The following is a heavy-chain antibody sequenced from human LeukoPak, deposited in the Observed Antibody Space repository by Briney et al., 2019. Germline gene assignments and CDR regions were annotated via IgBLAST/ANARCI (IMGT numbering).Heavy chain of an antibody. V-gene: IGHV4-39*02. CDR1: GGSISSYY. Sequence: SETLSLTCTVSGGSISSYYWSWIRQPPGKGLEWIGSIYYSGTTYCNPSLKSRVSVSIDTSKNQFSLRLSSVTAADSALYYCARVFLALPYFDFWGQGTLVTVSS. J-gene: IGHJ4*02. D-gene: IGHD2/OR15-2a*01. CDR3: ARVFLALPYFDF. CDR2: IYYSGTT.